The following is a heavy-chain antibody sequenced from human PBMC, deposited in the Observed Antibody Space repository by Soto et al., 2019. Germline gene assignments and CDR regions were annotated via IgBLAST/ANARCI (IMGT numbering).Heavy chain of an antibody. J-gene: IGHJ6*02. CDR3: ANLYDCSSTSCLAYYYYYGMDV. V-gene: IGHV3-23*01. D-gene: IGHD2-2*01. Sequence: GGSLRLSCAASGFTFSSYAMSWVRQAPGKGLEWVSAISGSGGSTYYADNVKGRFTISRDNSKNKLYLQMNCLRAEDTAVYYCANLYDCSSTSCLAYYYYYGMDVWGQGTTVTVSS. CDR2: ISGSGGST. CDR1: GFTFSSYA.